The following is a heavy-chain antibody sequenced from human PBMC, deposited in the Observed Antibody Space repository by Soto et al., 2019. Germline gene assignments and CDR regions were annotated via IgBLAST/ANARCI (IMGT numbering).Heavy chain of an antibody. CDR3: ARDTDDWNYLTFDY. CDR1: GFTFSSYG. J-gene: IGHJ4*02. Sequence: GGSLRLSCAASGFTFSSYGMHWVRQAPGKGLEWVAVIWYDGSNKYYADSVKGRFTISRDNSKNTLYLQMNSLRAEDTAVYYCARDTDDWNYLTFDYWGQGTLVTVSS. D-gene: IGHD1-7*01. CDR2: IWYDGSNK. V-gene: IGHV3-33*01.